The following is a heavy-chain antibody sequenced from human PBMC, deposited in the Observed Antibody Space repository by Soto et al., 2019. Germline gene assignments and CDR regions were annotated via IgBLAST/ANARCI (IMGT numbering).Heavy chain of an antibody. CDR1: GYSISSGYY. J-gene: IGHJ6*02. V-gene: IGHV4-38-2*01. Sequence: SATLSLTCAVSGYSISSGYYWGWIRQPPGKGLEWIGSIYHSGSTYNNPSLKSRVTISVDTSKNQFSLKLSSVTAADTAVYYCARVGGYGMDVWGQGTTVTVSS. CDR3: ARVGGYGMDV. D-gene: IGHD3-10*01. CDR2: IYHSGST.